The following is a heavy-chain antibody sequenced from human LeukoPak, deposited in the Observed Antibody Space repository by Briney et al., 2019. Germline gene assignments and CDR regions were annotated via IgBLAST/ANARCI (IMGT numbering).Heavy chain of an antibody. V-gene: IGHV4-38-2*02. J-gene: IGHJ6*03. Sequence: PSETLSLTCTVSGYSLSSGYYWGWIRQPPGKGLEWIGSIYHSGSTYYNPSLKSRVTISVDTSKNQCSLKLSSVTAADTAVYYGARENCSSTSCYGRLNYYYYYMDVWGKGTTVTVSS. CDR3: ARENCSSTSCYGRLNYYYYYMDV. CDR2: IYHSGST. D-gene: IGHD2-2*01. CDR1: GYSLSSGYY.